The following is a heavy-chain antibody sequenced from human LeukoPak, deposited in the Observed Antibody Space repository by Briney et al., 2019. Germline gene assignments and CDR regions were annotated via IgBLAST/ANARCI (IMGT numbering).Heavy chain of an antibody. Sequence: PSETLSLTCTVSGGSISSSNYYWGWIRQPPGKGLEWIGSIYYSGSTYYNPSLKSRVTISVDTSKNQFSLKLSSVTAADTAVYYCARGAAPTFGYFDYWGQGTLVTVSS. CDR3: ARGAAPTFGYFDY. J-gene: IGHJ4*02. CDR2: IYYSGST. CDR1: GGSISSSNYY. V-gene: IGHV4-39*07. D-gene: IGHD3-3*01.